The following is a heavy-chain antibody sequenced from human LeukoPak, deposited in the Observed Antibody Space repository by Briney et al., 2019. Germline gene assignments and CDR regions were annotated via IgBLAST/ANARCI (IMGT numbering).Heavy chain of an antibody. D-gene: IGHD3-22*01. V-gene: IGHV3-30-3*01. CDR1: GFTFSSYA. CDR3: ARFDSSGLVS. CDR2: ISYDGSNK. Sequence: GGSLRLSCAASGFTFSSYAMHWVRQAPGKGLEGVAVISYDGSNKYYADSVKGRFTISRDNSKNTLYLQMNSLRAEDTAVYYCARFDSSGLVSWGQGTLVTVSS. J-gene: IGHJ4*02.